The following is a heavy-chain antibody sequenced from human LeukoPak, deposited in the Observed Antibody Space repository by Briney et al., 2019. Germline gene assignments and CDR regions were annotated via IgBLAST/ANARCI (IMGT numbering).Heavy chain of an antibody. V-gene: IGHV4-59*08. D-gene: IGHD5-18*01. J-gene: IGHJ4*02. CDR1: GGSISSYY. CDR2: IYYSGST. CDR3: ARSHVDTAMVTDY. Sequence: PSETLSLTCTVSGGSISSYYWSWIRQPPGKGLEWIGYIYYSGSTNYNPSLKSRVTISVDTSKNQFSLKLSSVTAADTAVYYCARSHVDTAMVTDYWGQGTLVTVSS.